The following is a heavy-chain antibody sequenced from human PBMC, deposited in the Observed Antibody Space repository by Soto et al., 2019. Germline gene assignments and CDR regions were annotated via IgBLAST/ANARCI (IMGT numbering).Heavy chain of an antibody. V-gene: IGHV4-39*02. Sequence: SETLSLTCTVSGDSISSSNYYWGWIRQPPGKGLEWIGSIYHGGSTYYNPSLNSRVTLSIDMTNNHVSLILNSVTAADTAVYYCARVGPWVPYYYDSGPYTFENWFDPWGQGTLVTVSS. CDR1: GDSISSSNYY. J-gene: IGHJ5*02. CDR3: ARVGPWVPYYYDSGPYTFENWFDP. CDR2: IYHGGST. D-gene: IGHD3-22*01.